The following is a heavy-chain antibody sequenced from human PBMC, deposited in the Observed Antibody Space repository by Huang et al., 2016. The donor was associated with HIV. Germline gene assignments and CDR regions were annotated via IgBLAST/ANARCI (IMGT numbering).Heavy chain of an antibody. D-gene: IGHD3-10*01. V-gene: IGHV1-18*04. CDR1: GFTFTNYG. J-gene: IGHJ4*02. CDR3: VRESLYFGDFLFDH. Sequence: QVQLVQSGAEVKRPGASLKVSCKTSGFTFTNYGLSWVRQAPGQGLEWLGMVRANRGDINDEGKCEGRVSMTTDTAAGTAYMELRRLTSDDTATYYCVRESLYFGDFLFDHWGQGTPVTVSA. CDR2: VRANRGDI.